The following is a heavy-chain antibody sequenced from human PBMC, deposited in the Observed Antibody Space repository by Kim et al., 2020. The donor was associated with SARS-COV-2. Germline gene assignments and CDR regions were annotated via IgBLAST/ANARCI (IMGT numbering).Heavy chain of an antibody. CDR1: GYTFSAYY. V-gene: IGHV1-46*01. Sequence: ASVKVSCEASGYTFSAYYLNWVRQAPGQGLEWMGVIDPSGGSTGYAQKFQGRVTMARDTSTRTVYMELTSLRSDDTAMYYCARSVAAAGPFWYFDLWGRGTLVTVSS. CDR3: ARSVAAAGPFWYFDL. D-gene: IGHD6-13*01. J-gene: IGHJ2*01. CDR2: IDPSGGST.